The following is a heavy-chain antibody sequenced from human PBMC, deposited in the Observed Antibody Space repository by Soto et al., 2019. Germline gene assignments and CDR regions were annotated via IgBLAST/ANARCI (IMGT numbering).Heavy chain of an antibody. CDR3: ARKFNYDFWSGYLQNSWFDP. V-gene: IGHV3-21*01. D-gene: IGHD3-3*01. Sequence: GGSLRLSCAASGFTFSSYSMNWVRQAPGKGLEWVSSISSSSSYIYYADSVKGRFTISRDNAKNSLYLQMNSLRAEDTAVYYCARKFNYDFWSGYLQNSWFDPWGQGTLVTVSS. J-gene: IGHJ5*02. CDR2: ISSSSSYI. CDR1: GFTFSSYS.